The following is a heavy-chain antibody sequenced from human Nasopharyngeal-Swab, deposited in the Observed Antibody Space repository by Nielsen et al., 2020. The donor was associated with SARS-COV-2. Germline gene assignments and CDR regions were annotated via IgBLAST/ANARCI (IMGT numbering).Heavy chain of an antibody. CDR1: GCSISSYY. Sequence: SETLSLTCTVSGCSISSYYWSWIRQPPGKGLEWIEYIYYSGTTNYNPSLKSRVTISVDTSKNQFSLKLSSVTAADTAVYYCARTIIAAAEGYFDYWGQGTLVTVSS. V-gene: IGHV4-59*01. J-gene: IGHJ4*02. CDR3: ARTIIAAAEGYFDY. CDR2: IYYSGTT. D-gene: IGHD6-13*01.